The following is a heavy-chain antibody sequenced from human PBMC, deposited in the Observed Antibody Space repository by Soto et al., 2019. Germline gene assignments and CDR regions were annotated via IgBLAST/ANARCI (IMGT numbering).Heavy chain of an antibody. Sequence: GGSLRLSCAASGFTFSSYAMSWVRQDPGKGLEWVSAISGSGGSTYYADSVKGRFTISRDNSKNTLYLQMNSLRAEDTAVYYCAKDGYQLLSIGNWFDPWGQGTLVTVSS. J-gene: IGHJ5*02. D-gene: IGHD2-2*01. V-gene: IGHV3-23*01. CDR3: AKDGYQLLSIGNWFDP. CDR1: GFTFSSYA. CDR2: ISGSGGST.